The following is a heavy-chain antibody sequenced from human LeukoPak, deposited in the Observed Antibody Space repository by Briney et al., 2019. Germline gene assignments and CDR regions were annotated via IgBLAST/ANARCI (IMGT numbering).Heavy chain of an antibody. D-gene: IGHD6-19*01. V-gene: IGHV3-23*01. CDR2: ISGSGGST. J-gene: IGHJ4*02. Sequence: GGSLRLSCAASGFTFSSYAMSWVRQAPGKGLEWVSAISGSGGSTYYADSVKGRFTISRDNSKNTLYLQMNSLRAEDTAVYYCAIPLVSGIAVANDYWGQGTLVTVSS. CDR1: GFTFSSYA. CDR3: AIPLVSGIAVANDY.